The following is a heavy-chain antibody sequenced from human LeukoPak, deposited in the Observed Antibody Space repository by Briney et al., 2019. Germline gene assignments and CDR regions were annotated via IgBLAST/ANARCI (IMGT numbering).Heavy chain of an antibody. J-gene: IGHJ4*02. Sequence: SETLSLTCTVSGDSVTTYYWSWIRQPPGKGLEWLGYVYYSGSATYNPSLKSRVTISADTSKNQFSLKLSSVTAADTAVYYCARVYYDSSGYNFDYWGQGTLVTVSS. D-gene: IGHD3-22*01. CDR2: VYYSGSA. V-gene: IGHV4-59*02. CDR3: ARVYYDSSGYNFDY. CDR1: GDSVTTYY.